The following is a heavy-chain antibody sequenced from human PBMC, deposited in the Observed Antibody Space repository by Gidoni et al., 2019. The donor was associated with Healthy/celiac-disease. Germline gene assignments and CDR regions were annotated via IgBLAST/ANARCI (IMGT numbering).Heavy chain of an antibody. CDR1: GGSFRGYY. CDR3: ARDFGFLEWPGPFYYYYGMDV. V-gene: IGHV4-34*01. CDR2: IKHSGST. J-gene: IGHJ6*02. Sequence: QVQLQQWGAGLLKPSETLSLTCAVYGGSFRGYYWSWIRKPPWKGLGWIGEIKHSGSTNYNPPLKSRVTISVDTSKNQFSLKLSSVTAADTAVYYCARDFGFLEWPGPFYYYYGMDVWGQGTTVTVSS. D-gene: IGHD3-3*01.